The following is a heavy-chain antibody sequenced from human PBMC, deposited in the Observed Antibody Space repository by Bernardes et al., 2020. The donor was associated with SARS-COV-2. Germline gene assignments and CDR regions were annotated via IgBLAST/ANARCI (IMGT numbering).Heavy chain of an antibody. CDR3: AKGPISIMITFGGVIVPHFGY. J-gene: IGHJ4*02. V-gene: IGHV3-30*18. Sequence: GGSLRLSCAASGFTFSSYGMHWVRQAPGKGLEWVAVISYDGSNKYYADSVKGRFTISRDNSKNTLYLQMNSLRAEDTAVYYCAKGPISIMITFGGVIVPHFGYWGQGTLVTVSS. D-gene: IGHD3-16*02. CDR2: ISYDGSNK. CDR1: GFTFSSYG.